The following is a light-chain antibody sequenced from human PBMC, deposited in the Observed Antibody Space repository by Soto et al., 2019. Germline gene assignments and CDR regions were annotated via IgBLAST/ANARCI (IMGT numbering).Light chain of an antibody. Sequence: ESVLTQSPGTLSLSPGERATLSCRASQSVSSIYLAWYQQTPGQAPRLLIYGASTRATGIPDRFSGSGSGTDFTLTISRLVPEDFAVYYCQQYGSSVLTFGGGTKVEIK. CDR3: QQYGSSVLT. J-gene: IGKJ4*01. CDR2: GAS. CDR1: QSVSSIY. V-gene: IGKV3-20*01.